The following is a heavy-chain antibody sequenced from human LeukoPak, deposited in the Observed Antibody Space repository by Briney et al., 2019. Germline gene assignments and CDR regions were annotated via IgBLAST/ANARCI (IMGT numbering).Heavy chain of an antibody. D-gene: IGHD3-10*02. CDR2: INWNGGRT. CDR1: GFTFNDYG. Sequence: PGGSLRLSCAASGFTFNDYGMSWVRQAPGKGLEWVSGINWNGGRTGYADSMKGRFIISRGNAKNSLYLQMNSLRAEDTAVYYCAELGITMIGGVWGKGTTVTISS. CDR3: AELGITMIGGV. J-gene: IGHJ6*04. V-gene: IGHV3-20*04.